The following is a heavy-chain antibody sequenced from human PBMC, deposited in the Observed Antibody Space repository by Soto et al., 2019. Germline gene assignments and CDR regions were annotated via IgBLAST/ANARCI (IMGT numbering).Heavy chain of an antibody. D-gene: IGHD5-12*01. CDR3: ARLYWDGYIWGFFDY. Sequence: ASVKVSCKASGYTFTSYGISWVRQAPGQGLEWMGWISAYNGNTNYAQKLQGRVTMTTDTSTSTAYMELRSLRSDDTAVYYCARLYWDGYIWGFFDYWGQGTLVTVSS. J-gene: IGHJ4*02. CDR2: ISAYNGNT. V-gene: IGHV1-18*01. CDR1: GYTFTSYG.